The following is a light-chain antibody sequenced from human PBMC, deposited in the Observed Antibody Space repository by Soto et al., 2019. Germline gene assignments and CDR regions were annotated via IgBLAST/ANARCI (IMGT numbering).Light chain of an antibody. CDR3: SSYTNINTRACV. CDR1: SSDVGEYNS. Sequence: QSALTQPASVSGSPGQSITISCTGTSSDVGEYNSVSWYQQHPGKAPKLIIYEVTDRPSGVSNRFSGSKSGNTASLTISGLQAEDEAEYYCSSYTNINTRACVFGTGTKLTVL. CDR2: EVT. J-gene: IGLJ1*01. V-gene: IGLV2-14*01.